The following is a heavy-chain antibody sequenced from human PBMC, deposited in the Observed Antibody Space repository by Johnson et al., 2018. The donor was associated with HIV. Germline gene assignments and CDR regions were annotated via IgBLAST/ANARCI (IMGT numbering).Heavy chain of an antibody. CDR1: GFTFSTYA. J-gene: IGHJ3*02. CDR3: AREGIVGATGPDPTLQDAFDI. Sequence: QMLLVESGGGVVQPGRSLRLSCAASGFTFSTYAMHWVRQAPGKGLEWVAVISSDESNKYYADSVKGRFTISRDNSKNTLFLQMNSLRAEDTAVYYCAREGIVGATGPDPTLQDAFDIWGQGTMVTVSS. CDR2: ISSDESNK. D-gene: IGHD1-26*01. V-gene: IGHV3-30*04.